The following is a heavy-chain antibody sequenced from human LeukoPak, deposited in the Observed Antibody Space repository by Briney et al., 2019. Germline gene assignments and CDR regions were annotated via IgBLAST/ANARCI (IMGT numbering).Heavy chain of an antibody. CDR1: GGSISSYY. CDR3: ARCGYSYGTGYHFDY. CDR2: IYYSGST. Sequence: SETLSLTCTVSGGSISSYYWSWIRQPPGKGLEWIGYIYYSGSTNYEPSLESRVTISLDTSKNQFSLKLSSVTAADTAVYYCARCGYSYGTGYHFDYWGQGALVTVSS. J-gene: IGHJ4*02. V-gene: IGHV4-59*01. D-gene: IGHD5-18*01.